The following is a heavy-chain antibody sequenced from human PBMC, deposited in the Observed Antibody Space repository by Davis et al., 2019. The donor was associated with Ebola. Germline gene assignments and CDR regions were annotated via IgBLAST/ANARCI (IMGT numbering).Heavy chain of an antibody. V-gene: IGHV1-46*01. Sequence: ASVKVSCKASGYTFTSYYMHWVRQAPGQGLEWMGIINPSGGSTSYAQKFQGRVTMTRDTSTSTVYMELSSLRSEDTAVYYCARVRGIVVVVAATRDYYGMDVWGQGTMVTVSS. D-gene: IGHD2-15*01. CDR1: GYTFTSYY. CDR3: ARVRGIVVVVAATRDYYGMDV. CDR2: INPSGGST. J-gene: IGHJ6*02.